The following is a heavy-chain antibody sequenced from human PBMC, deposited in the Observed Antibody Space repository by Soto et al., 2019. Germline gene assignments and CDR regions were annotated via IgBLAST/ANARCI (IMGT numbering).Heavy chain of an antibody. Sequence: GGSLRLSCVGTGLNFDDFAMHWVRQAPGKGLEWVSGVTWNSRVLAYADSVKGRFTISRDNARNSLYLQMDSLRDEDTALYYCAKGRYDFWSPYYFDSWGQGTLVTVPQ. CDR1: GLNFDDFA. V-gene: IGHV3-9*01. D-gene: IGHD3-3*01. J-gene: IGHJ4*02. CDR2: VTWNSRVL. CDR3: AKGRYDFWSPYYFDS.